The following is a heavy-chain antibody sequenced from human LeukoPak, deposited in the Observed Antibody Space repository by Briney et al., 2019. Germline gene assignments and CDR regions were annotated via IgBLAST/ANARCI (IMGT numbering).Heavy chain of an antibody. V-gene: IGHV1-8*01. Sequence: GASVKVSCKASGYTFTSYDINWVRQATGQGLEWMGWMNPNSGNTGYAQKFQGRVTMTRNTSISTAYMELSSLRSDDTAVYYCARDSKVGWVGATIHDLVPNYWGQGTLVTVSS. D-gene: IGHD1-26*01. CDR3: ARDSKVGWVGATIHDLVPNY. J-gene: IGHJ4*02. CDR2: MNPNSGNT. CDR1: GYTFTSYD.